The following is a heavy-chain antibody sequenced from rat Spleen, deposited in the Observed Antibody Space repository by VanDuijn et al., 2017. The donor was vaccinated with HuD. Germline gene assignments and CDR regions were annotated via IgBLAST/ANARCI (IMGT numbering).Heavy chain of an antibody. V-gene: IGHV5-29*01. CDR2: ISYDGGRN. J-gene: IGHJ1*01. CDR3: ARRIGYGSRYFDF. Sequence: EVQLVESDGGLVQPGRSLKLSCAASGFTFSTFPMVWVRQAPKKGLEWVATISYDGGRNFYRDSVKGRFTISRDNAKSSLYLQMDSLRSEDTATYYCARRIGYGSRYFDFWGPGTMVTVSS. CDR1: GFTFSTFP. D-gene: IGHD1-4*01.